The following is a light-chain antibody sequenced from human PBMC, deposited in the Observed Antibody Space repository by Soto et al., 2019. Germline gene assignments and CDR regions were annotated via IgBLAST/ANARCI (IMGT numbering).Light chain of an antibody. Sequence: EIVLTQSPGTLSLSPGEWATLSCRASQSVSSSDLAWYQQKPGQAPRLLIYGASSRATGIPDRFSGSVSGTDFTLTISRPESEDFAVYYCQHYGTSPPYTFGQGTKLEI. J-gene: IGKJ2*01. CDR1: QSVSSSD. CDR3: QHYGTSPPYT. V-gene: IGKV3-20*01. CDR2: GAS.